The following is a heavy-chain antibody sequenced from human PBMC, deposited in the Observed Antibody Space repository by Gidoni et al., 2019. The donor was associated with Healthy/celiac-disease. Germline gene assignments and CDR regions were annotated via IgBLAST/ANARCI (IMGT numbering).Heavy chain of an antibody. D-gene: IGHD3-22*01. CDR3: AKDHYDTYWYFDL. Sequence: EVQLLESGGGLVQPGGYLRLSCAASGFTFSSYAMSWVRQAPGKGLEWVSAISGSGGSTYYADSVKGRFTISRDNSKNTLYLQMNSLRAEDTAVYYCAKDHYDTYWYFDLWGRGTLVTVSS. CDR1: GFTFSSYA. CDR2: ISGSGGST. J-gene: IGHJ2*01. V-gene: IGHV3-23*01.